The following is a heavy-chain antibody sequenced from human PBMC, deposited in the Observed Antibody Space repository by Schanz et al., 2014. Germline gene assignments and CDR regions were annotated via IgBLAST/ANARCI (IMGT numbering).Heavy chain of an antibody. CDR2: ISSGGGST. D-gene: IGHD2-21*01. CDR1: GFGFSSYS. J-gene: IGHJ3*02. V-gene: IGHV3-23*01. Sequence: EVQLLESGGGLVQPGGSLRLSCAASGFGFSSYSMNWVRQAPGKGLEWVSSISSGGGSTYYADSVKGRFTISRDNSKNTLFLQMNSLRAEDTAVYYCARDGYSVVVISPTESFDIWGQGTMVTVSP. CDR3: ARDGYSVVVISPTESFDI.